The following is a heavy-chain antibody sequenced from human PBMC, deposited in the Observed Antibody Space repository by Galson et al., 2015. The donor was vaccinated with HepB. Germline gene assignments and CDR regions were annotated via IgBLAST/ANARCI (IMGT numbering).Heavy chain of an antibody. V-gene: IGHV3-21*01. J-gene: IGHJ5*02. CDR1: GSTFSSYS. CDR2: ISSSSSYI. Sequence: SLRLSCAASGSTFSSYSMNWVRQAPGTGLEWVSSISSSSSYIYYADSVKGRFTISRDNAKNSLYLQMNSLRAEDTAVYYCARVVSSSWYTNWFDPWGQGTLVTVSS. D-gene: IGHD6-13*01. CDR3: ARVVSSSWYTNWFDP.